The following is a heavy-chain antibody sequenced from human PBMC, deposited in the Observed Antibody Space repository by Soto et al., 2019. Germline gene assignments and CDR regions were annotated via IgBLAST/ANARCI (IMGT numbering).Heavy chain of an antibody. CDR2: ISYDGSNK. CDR1: GFTFSSYG. J-gene: IGHJ4*02. V-gene: IGHV3-30*18. Sequence: QVQLVESGGGVVQPGRSLRLSCAASGFTFSSYGMHWVRQAPGKGLEWVAVISYDGSNKYYADSVKGRFTISRDNSKNTLYLQMNSLRAEDTAVYYCAKEVGYCSGGSCYPYFDYWVQGTLVTVSS. CDR3: AKEVGYCSGGSCYPYFDY. D-gene: IGHD2-15*01.